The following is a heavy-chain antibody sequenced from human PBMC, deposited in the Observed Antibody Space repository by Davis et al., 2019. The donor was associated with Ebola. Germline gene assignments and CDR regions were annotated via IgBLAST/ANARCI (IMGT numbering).Heavy chain of an antibody. V-gene: IGHV3-21*01. CDR1: GFTFSSYS. CDR2: ISSSSSYI. Sequence: GESLKISCAASGFTFSSYSMNWVRQAPGKGLEWVSSISSSSSYIYYADSVKGRFTISRDNAKNSLYLQMNSLRAEDTAVYYCARDGYSSSWSYNWFDPWGQGTLVTVSS. CDR3: ARDGYSSSWSYNWFDP. J-gene: IGHJ5*02. D-gene: IGHD6-13*01.